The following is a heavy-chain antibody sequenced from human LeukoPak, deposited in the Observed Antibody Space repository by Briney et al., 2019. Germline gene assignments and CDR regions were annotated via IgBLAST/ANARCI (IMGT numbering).Heavy chain of an antibody. J-gene: IGHJ4*02. CDR3: ARVGFHSYGYDY. D-gene: IGHD5-18*01. CDR1: GGTFSSYA. V-gene: IGHV1-69*01. Sequence: SVKVSCKASGGTFSSYAISWVRQAPRQGLEWMGGIIPIFGTANYAQKFQGRVTITADESTSTAYMELSSLRSEDTAVYYCARVGFHSYGYDYWGQGTLVTVSS. CDR2: IIPIFGTA.